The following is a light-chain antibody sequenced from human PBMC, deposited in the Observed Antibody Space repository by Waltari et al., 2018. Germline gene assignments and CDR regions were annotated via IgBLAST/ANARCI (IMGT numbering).Light chain of an antibody. CDR2: AAS. Sequence: EIVFPQSPGTLSLAPGERATLSCRASQSVSRTLAWYQQKPGQAPSLLIYAASTRATGIPDRFSGSGSGTDFSLTISRLEPEDFAVYYCQHYVRLPATFGQGTKVEIK. CDR3: QHYVRLPAT. V-gene: IGKV3-20*01. J-gene: IGKJ1*01. CDR1: QSVSRT.